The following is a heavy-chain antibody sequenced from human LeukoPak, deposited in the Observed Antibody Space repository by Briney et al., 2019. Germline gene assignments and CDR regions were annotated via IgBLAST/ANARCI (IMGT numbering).Heavy chain of an antibody. J-gene: IGHJ4*02. CDR3: ARPTIVGVTPGYFDY. Sequence: GESLKISCKGSGYSFTSYWIGWERQMPGKGLEWMGIIYPGDSDTRYSPSFQGQVTISADKSISTAYLQWSSLKASDTAMYYCARPTIVGVTPGYFDYWGQGTLVTVSS. CDR1: GYSFTSYW. V-gene: IGHV5-51*01. CDR2: IYPGDSDT. D-gene: IGHD1-26*01.